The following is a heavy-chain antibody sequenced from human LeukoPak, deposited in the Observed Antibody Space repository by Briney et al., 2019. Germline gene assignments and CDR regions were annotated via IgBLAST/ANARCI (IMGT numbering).Heavy chain of an antibody. J-gene: IGHJ4*02. CDR2: IHPSGGAT. Sequence: ASVKVSCKASGYTFTNYYMHWVRQAPGQGLEWMGVIHPSGGATRYAQKFQGRVTITRDTSASTAYMELSSLRSEDTAVYYCARAVIFDYWGQGTLVTVSS. V-gene: IGHV1-46*01. CDR3: ARAVIFDY. D-gene: IGHD4-11*01. CDR1: GYTFTNYY.